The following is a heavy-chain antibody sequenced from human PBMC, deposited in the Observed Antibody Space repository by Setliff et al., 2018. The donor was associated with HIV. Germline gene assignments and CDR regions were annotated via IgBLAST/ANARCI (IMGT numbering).Heavy chain of an antibody. V-gene: IGHV1-69*05. CDR1: GGTFSSYA. CDR3: ARCRGTRYFDWLPMDV. J-gene: IGHJ6*02. CDR2: IIPIFGTA. D-gene: IGHD3-9*01. Sequence: ASVKVSCKASGGTFSSYAISWVRQAPGQGLEWMGGIIPIFGTANYARKFQGRVTITTDESTSTAYMELSSLRSEDTAVYYCARCRGTRYFDWLPMDVWGQGTTVTVSS.